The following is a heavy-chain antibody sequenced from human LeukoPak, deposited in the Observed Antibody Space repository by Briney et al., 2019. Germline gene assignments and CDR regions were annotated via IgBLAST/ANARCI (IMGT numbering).Heavy chain of an antibody. CDR2: ISSSSSYI. CDR1: GFTFSSYS. J-gene: IGHJ4*02. CDR3: ARDQGDVDPFFDY. V-gene: IGHV3-21*01. Sequence: TGGSLRLSCAASGFTFSSYSMNWVHQAPGKGLEWVSSISSSSSYIYYADSVKGRFTISRDNAKNSLYLQMNSLRAEDTAVNYCARDQGDVDPFFDYWGQGTLVTVSS. D-gene: IGHD3-16*01.